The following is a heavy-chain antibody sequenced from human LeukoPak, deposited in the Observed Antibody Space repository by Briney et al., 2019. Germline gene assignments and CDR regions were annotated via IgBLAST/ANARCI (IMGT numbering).Heavy chain of an antibody. CDR1: GGTFSSYA. CDR3: AREVEFWSGYYNSYNWFDP. Sequence: SVKVSCKASGGTFSSYAISWVRQAPGQGLEWMGGIIPIFGTANYAQKFQGRVTITADESTSTAYMELSSLRSEDTAVYYCAREVEFWSGYYNSYNWFDPWGQGTLVPVSS. J-gene: IGHJ5*02. D-gene: IGHD3-3*01. V-gene: IGHV1-69*13. CDR2: IIPIFGTA.